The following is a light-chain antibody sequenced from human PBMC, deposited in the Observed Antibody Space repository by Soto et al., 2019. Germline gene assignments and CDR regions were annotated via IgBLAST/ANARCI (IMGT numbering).Light chain of an antibody. Sequence: EIVLPQSPGTLSLSPGERATLSCRASQSVTSRYVAWYQHKPGQAPRLLIYGASSRATGIPDRFSGSGSGTDFTLTISRLEPEDFAVYYCQQYGSSRTFGQGTKVEI. CDR2: GAS. CDR1: QSVTSRY. J-gene: IGKJ1*01. CDR3: QQYGSSRT. V-gene: IGKV3-20*01.